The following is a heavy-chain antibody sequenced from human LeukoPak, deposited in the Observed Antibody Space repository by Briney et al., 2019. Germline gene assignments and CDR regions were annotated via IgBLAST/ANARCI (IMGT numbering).Heavy chain of an antibody. CDR1: GYTFTSYY. D-gene: IGHD2-15*01. V-gene: IGHV1-46*01. CDR3: ARPLGYCSGGSCYFVY. J-gene: IGHJ4*02. Sequence: ASVKVSCKASGYTFTSYYMHWVRQAPGQGLEWMGIINPSGGSTSYAQKFQGRVTMTRDTSASTAYMELSSLRSEDTAVYYCARPLGYCSGGSCYFVYWGQGTLVTVSS. CDR2: INPSGGST.